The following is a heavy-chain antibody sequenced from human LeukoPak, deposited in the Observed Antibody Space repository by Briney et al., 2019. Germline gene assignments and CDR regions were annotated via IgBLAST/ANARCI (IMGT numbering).Heavy chain of an antibody. V-gene: IGHV3-21*01. D-gene: IGHD3-3*01. CDR2: ISTMSTYT. J-gene: IGHJ3*02. Sequence: GGSLRLSCAASGFTFSSYATNWVRQAPGKGLEWVSSISTMSTYTHYADSVKGRFTISRDNAKNSLYLDMNSLRAEDTAVYYCARDGPYFDSWSGPFPFDMWGQGTMVTVSS. CDR3: ARDGPYFDSWSGPFPFDM. CDR1: GFTFSSYA.